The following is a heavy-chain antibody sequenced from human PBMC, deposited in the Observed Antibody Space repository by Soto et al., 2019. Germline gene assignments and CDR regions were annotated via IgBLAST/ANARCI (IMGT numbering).Heavy chain of an antibody. CDR2: INHSGST. J-gene: IGHJ6*02. Sequence: TLSLTCAVYGGSFSGYYWSWIRQPPGKGLECIGEINHSGSTNYNPSLKSRVTISVDTSKNQFSLKLSSVTAADTAVYYCARARRLRITMIVGMDVWGQGXTVTVYS. CDR1: GGSFSGYY. V-gene: IGHV4-34*01. D-gene: IGHD3-22*01. CDR3: ARARRLRITMIVGMDV.